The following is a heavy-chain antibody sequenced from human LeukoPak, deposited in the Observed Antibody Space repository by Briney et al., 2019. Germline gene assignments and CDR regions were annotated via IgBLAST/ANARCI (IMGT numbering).Heavy chain of an antibody. CDR1: GFTFSSHG. Sequence: PGGSLRLSCAASGFTFSSHGMNWVRQAPGKGLEWVSGITSGTRTYYADSVKGRFAISRDNSKNTMYLQMNSLRAEDTAVYYCARDMSWLGFDYWGQGILVTVSS. D-gene: IGHD6-19*01. CDR2: ITSGTRT. CDR3: ARDMSWLGFDY. J-gene: IGHJ4*02. V-gene: IGHV3-23*01.